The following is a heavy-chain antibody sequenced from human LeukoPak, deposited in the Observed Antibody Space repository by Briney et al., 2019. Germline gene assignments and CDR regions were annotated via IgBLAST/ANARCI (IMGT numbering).Heavy chain of an antibody. V-gene: IGHV3-21*01. J-gene: IGHJ3*02. CDR3: AAANVLFDAFDI. Sequence: GGSLRLSCAASGFTFSSYSMNWVRQAPGKGLEWVSSISSSSSYIYYADSVKGRFTISRDNAKNSLYLQMNSLRAEDTAVYYCAAANVLFDAFDIWSQGTMVTVSS. D-gene: IGHD2-21*01. CDR2: ISSSSSYI. CDR1: GFTFSSYS.